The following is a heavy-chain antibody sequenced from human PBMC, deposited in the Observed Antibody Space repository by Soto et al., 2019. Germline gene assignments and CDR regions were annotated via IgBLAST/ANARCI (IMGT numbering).Heavy chain of an antibody. CDR3: AGDNFSTRTTVDY. CDR2: ISSSSSYI. D-gene: IGHD1-7*01. J-gene: IGHJ4*01. Sequence: GGSLRLSCAASGFTFSSCSKNWVCLAPWKGMEWVSSISSSSSYIYYADSGQGRITISRDNAKNSLYLQMNSLRAEDTAVYYCAGDNFSTRTTVDYWGQGTLVTVSS. V-gene: IGHV3-21*01. CDR1: GFTFSSCS.